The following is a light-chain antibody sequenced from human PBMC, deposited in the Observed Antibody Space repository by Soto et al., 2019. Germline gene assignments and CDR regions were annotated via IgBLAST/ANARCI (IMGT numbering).Light chain of an antibody. CDR2: VAS. CDR3: QQYNVWPLT. Sequence: EIVMTQSPATLSVSPGERATLSCRASQRVSSNLAWYQQKHGQTPKLLIYVASTRATGIPARFSGSGSGTEFTLTISSLQSEDFAVYYCQQYNVWPLTFGGGTKVEFK. J-gene: IGKJ4*01. V-gene: IGKV3-15*01. CDR1: QRVSSN.